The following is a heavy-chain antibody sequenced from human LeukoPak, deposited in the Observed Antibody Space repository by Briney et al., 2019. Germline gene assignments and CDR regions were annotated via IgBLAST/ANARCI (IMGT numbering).Heavy chain of an antibody. Sequence: ASVKVSCKASGYTFTGYFMHWVRQAPGQGREWMGWINPNIGGTKYARKFQGRVTMTRDTSISTAYMELSRLRSDDTAAYYCARGQLTDDLDYWGQGTLVTVSS. V-gene: IGHV1-2*02. CDR3: ARGQLTDDLDY. J-gene: IGHJ4*02. D-gene: IGHD1-14*01. CDR1: GYTFTGYF. CDR2: INPNIGGT.